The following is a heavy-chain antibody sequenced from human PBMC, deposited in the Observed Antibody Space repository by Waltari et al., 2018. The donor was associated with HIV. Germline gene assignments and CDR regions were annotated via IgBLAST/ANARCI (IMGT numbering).Heavy chain of an antibody. J-gene: IGHJ4*02. CDR2: SRSYKGNT. CDR3: ACPGGVNYYDSSGYYYYHY. CDR1: GYTFTRYG. D-gene: IGHD3-22*01. Sequence: QVQLVQSGAEVKKPGASVKVSCKASGYTFTRYGISWVRQAPGQGLEWMGGSRSYKGNTNYTQKLQGRVTMTTDTATSTSYMVLRSLRSDDTAGYYCACPGGVNYYDSSGYYYYHYWGQGTLVTVSS. V-gene: IGHV1-18*01.